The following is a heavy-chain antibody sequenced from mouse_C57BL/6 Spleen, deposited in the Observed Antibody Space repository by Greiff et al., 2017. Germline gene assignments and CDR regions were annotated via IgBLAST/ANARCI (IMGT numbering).Heavy chain of an antibody. V-gene: IGHV1-42*01. Sequence: EVQLQQSGPELVKPGASVKISCKASGYSFTGYYMNWVKQSPEKSLEWIGEINPSTGGTTYNQKFKAKATLTVDKSSSTAYMQLKSLTSEDSAVYYCARSGYGNPYYYAMDYWGQGTSVTVSS. CDR2: INPSTGGT. CDR3: ARSGYGNPYYYAMDY. D-gene: IGHD2-1*01. J-gene: IGHJ4*01. CDR1: GYSFTGYY.